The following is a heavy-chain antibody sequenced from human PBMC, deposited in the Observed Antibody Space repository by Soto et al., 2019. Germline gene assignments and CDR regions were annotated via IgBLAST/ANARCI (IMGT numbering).Heavy chain of an antibody. CDR2: IYSGGST. J-gene: IGHJ6*02. D-gene: IGHD4-17*01. CDR1: GFTVSSNY. Sequence: HPGGSLRLSCAASGFTVSSNYMSWVRQAPGKGLEWVSVIYSGGSTYYADSVKGRFTISRDNSKNTLYLQMNSLRAEDTAVYYCAGPTVTTGYYYYYGMDVWGQGTTVTVSS. V-gene: IGHV3-53*01. CDR3: AGPTVTTGYYYYYGMDV.